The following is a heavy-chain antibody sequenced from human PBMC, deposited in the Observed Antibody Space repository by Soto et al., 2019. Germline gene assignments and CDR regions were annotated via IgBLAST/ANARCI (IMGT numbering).Heavy chain of an antibody. D-gene: IGHD3-3*01. J-gene: IGHJ5*02. CDR2: ISCSGGIT. CDR1: GFTFSSYA. Sequence: EVQLLESGGGLVKPGGSLRLSCAASGFTFSSYAMSWVRQAPGKGLEWVSAISCSGGITNYADSVKGRFTISRDNSKNTLYLQMNSLIAEDTAVYYCAKECLRFLERNSFDPWGQGTLVTVSS. CDR3: AKECLRFLERNSFDP. V-gene: IGHV3-23*01.